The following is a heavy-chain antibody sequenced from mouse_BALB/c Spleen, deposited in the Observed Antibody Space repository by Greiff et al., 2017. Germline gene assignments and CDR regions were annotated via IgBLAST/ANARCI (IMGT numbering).Heavy chain of an antibody. Sequence: EVKLVESGAELVKPGASVKLSCTASGFNIKDTYMHWVKQRPEQGLEWIGRIDPANGNTKYDPKFQGKATITADTSSNTAYLQLSSLTSEDTAVYYCAYGPAWFAYWGQGTLVTVSA. V-gene: IGHV14-3*02. CDR3: AYGPAWFAY. J-gene: IGHJ3*01. CDR1: GFNIKDTY. CDR2: IDPANGNT. D-gene: IGHD1-1*01.